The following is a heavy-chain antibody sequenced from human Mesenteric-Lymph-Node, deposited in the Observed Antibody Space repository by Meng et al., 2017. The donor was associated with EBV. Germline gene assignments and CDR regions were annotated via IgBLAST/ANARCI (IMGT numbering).Heavy chain of an antibody. CDR2: IYHSGTT. CDR1: GDSIRSSNW. Sequence: QVPLQGAGPVLLKPSGTLSLTCDVSGDSIRSSNWWSWVRQPPGKGLEWVGEIYHSGTTNYNPSLKSRVTISVDKSKNQFSLKLASVTAADTAVYYCTRGIGDYYDGSGYSYYFDHWGQGTLVTASS. V-gene: IGHV4-4*02. D-gene: IGHD3-22*01. J-gene: IGHJ4*02. CDR3: TRGIGDYYDGSGYSYYFDH.